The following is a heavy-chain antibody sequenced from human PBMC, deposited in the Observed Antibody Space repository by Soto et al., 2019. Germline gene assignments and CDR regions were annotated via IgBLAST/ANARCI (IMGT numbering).Heavy chain of an antibody. V-gene: IGHV4-59*01. CDR2: MYYSGST. CDR3: ERGNVVIKVGFDY. CDR1: GGSMISYY. J-gene: IGHJ4*02. D-gene: IGHD3-22*01. Sequence: SEARSLRCTVSGGSMISYYWSWVRQPPGKGLEWIGYMYYSGSTNYNPSLKSRVSISVDTSKNQFSLKLSSVTAADTAMYYCERGNVVIKVGFDYWGQGTLVTVS.